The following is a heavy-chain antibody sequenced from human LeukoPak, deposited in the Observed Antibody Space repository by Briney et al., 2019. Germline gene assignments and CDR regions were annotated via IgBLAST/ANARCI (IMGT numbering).Heavy chain of an antibody. Sequence: AGGSLRLSCAASGFTFSSYAMSWVRQAPGKGLEWVSAISGSGGSTYYADSVKGRFTISRDNSKNTLYLQMNSLRAEDTAVYYCARRYCSGGSCYSFRGDWFDPWGQGTLVTVSS. CDR1: GFTFSSYA. J-gene: IGHJ5*02. D-gene: IGHD2-15*01. CDR2: ISGSGGST. V-gene: IGHV3-23*01. CDR3: ARRYCSGGSCYSFRGDWFDP.